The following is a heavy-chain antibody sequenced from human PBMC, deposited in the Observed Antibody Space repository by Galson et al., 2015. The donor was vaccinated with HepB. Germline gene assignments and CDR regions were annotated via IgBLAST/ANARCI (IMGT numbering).Heavy chain of an antibody. CDR1: GFIFSIYA. CDR2: ISGNNVGT. Sequence: SLRLSCAASGFIFSIYAMSWVRQAPGKGLEWVSAISGNNVGTYYADAVKGRFTISRDNSMNTLYLQMNSLRAEDTAVYYCAKGRYFDWLLPLHYGMEVWGQGTTVTVSS. V-gene: IGHV3-23*01. CDR3: AKGRYFDWLLPLHYGMEV. D-gene: IGHD3-9*01. J-gene: IGHJ6*02.